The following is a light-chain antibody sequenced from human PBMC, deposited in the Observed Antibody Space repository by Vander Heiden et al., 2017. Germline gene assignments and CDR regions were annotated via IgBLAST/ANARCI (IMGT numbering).Light chain of an antibody. Sequence: QSDLTQPASVSGSPGQSITISCTGTSSDVGGYNYVSWYQQHPGKAPKLMIYEVSNRPSGVSNRFSGSKSGNTASLTISGLQAEDEADYYCSSLTTSTTLVFGGGTKLTVL. CDR3: SSLTTSTTLV. J-gene: IGLJ3*02. CDR2: EVS. V-gene: IGLV2-14*01. CDR1: SSDVGGYNY.